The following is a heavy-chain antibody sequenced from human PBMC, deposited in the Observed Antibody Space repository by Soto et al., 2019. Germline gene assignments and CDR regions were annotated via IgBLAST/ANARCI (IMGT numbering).Heavy chain of an antibody. J-gene: IGHJ4*02. Sequence: PGGSQRLSWAAAGFTCSSHGGHWVRQATGKGLEWVAVIWYDGSNKYYADSVKGRFTISRDNPKNTLYLQMNSLRAEDTAVYYCARWTTYYDDSSYYYLDYWGQGTVVTVSS. CDR2: IWYDGSNK. V-gene: IGHV3-33*01. CDR3: ARWTTYYDDSSYYYLDY. CDR1: GFTCSSHG. D-gene: IGHD3-22*01.